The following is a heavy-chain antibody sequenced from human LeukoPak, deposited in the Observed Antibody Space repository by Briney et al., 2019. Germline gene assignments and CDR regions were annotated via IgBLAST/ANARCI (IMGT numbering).Heavy chain of an antibody. J-gene: IGHJ4*02. V-gene: IGHV3-23*01. D-gene: IGHD3-22*01. CDR1: GFTFGSYA. CDR3: AKGGFRYYDSSGYYLDY. Sequence: LPGGSLRLSCAASGFTFGSYAMSWVRQAPGKGLEWVSAISGSGGSTYYADSVKGRFTISRDNSKNTLYLQMNSLRAEDTAVYYCAKGGFRYYDSSGYYLDYWGQGTLVTVSS. CDR2: ISGSGGST.